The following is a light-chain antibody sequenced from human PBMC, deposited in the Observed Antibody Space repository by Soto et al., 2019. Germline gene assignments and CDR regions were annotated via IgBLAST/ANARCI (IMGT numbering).Light chain of an antibody. CDR3: QQLNIFPPLFT. J-gene: IGKJ3*01. Sequence: DIQLTQSPFFLSACVGDRVTITCRASQGIRSYLAWYQQRPGKAPELLIYGASTLRTGVASRFSGSGSGTEFTLTISSLQPEDFATYFCQQLNIFPPLFTFGPGTKVDIK. CDR2: GAS. V-gene: IGKV1-9*01. CDR1: QGIRSY.